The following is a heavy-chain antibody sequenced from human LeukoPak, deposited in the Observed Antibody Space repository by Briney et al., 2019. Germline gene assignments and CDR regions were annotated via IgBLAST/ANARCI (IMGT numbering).Heavy chain of an antibody. CDR2: IHHSGTT. CDR3: AREGSSGWHDAFDI. J-gene: IGHJ3*02. D-gene: IGHD6-19*01. CDR1: GDSITNYY. V-gene: IGHV4-59*01. Sequence: SETLSLTCTVSGDSITNYYWNWIRQPPGKGLEWIGYIHHSGTTNYNPSLKSRLTMSVDTSKNQFSLKLSSVTAADTAVYFCAREGSSGWHDAFDIWGQGTMVTVSS.